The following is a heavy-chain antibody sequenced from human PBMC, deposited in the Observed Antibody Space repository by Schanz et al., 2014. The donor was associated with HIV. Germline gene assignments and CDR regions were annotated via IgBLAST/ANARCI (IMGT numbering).Heavy chain of an antibody. V-gene: IGHV1-69*01. Sequence: HVHLVQSGPAVRKPGSSVTVSCKGFGGNFSNYGINWVRQAPGQGLEWMGVTIPMLGTANYAQRFQGRVTITAEESTNTVYMDLRSLRREDTAMYYCASDPSYYDYWSGYPRGYYYYGLDVWGQGTTVTVSS. D-gene: IGHD3-3*01. CDR1: GGNFSNYG. CDR2: TIPMLGTA. CDR3: ASDPSYYDYWSGYPRGYYYYGLDV. J-gene: IGHJ6*02.